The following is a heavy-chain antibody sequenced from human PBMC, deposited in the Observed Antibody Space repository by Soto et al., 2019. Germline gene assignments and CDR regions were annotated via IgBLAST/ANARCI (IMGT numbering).Heavy chain of an antibody. V-gene: IGHV5-51*01. J-gene: IGHJ4*02. CDR2: IYPSDSDT. CDR1: GYSFTTYW. D-gene: IGHD1-1*01. Sequence: GESLKISCKGSGYSFTTYWIGWVRQMPGKGLEWMGIIYPSDSDTRYSPSFQGQVTISVDKSISSAYLQWSSLKASDTAIYYCARKTGAQGPMDYWGQGTLVTVSS. CDR3: ARKTGAQGPMDY.